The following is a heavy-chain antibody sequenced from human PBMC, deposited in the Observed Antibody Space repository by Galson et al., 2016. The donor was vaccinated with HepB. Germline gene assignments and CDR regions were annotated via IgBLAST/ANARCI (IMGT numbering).Heavy chain of an antibody. CDR1: GFTVSSHY. D-gene: IGHD5-18*01. CDR2: IYSGGTT. J-gene: IGHJ6*02. V-gene: IGHV3-53*01. CDR3: ARRGCSYGSPLYALDV. Sequence: SLRLSCAVSGFTVSSHYMNWVRQAPGKGLEWVSVIYSGGTTYYADSVKGRFTISRDDSKNTLYLQMNTLRAEDTAVYYCARRGCSYGSPLYALDVWGQGTTVTVSS.